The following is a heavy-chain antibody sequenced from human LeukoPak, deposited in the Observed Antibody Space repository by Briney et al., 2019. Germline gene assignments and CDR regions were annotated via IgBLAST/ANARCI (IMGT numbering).Heavy chain of an antibody. J-gene: IGHJ4*02. D-gene: IGHD3-22*01. CDR2: INPNSGGT. Sequence: GASVKVSCKASGYTFTGYYMHWVRQAPGQGLEWMGWINPNSGGTNYAQKFQGRVTMTRDTSISTAYMELSRLRSDDTAVYYCAPSGHHSSGYYYPFDYWGQGTLVTVSS. CDR1: GYTFTGYY. CDR3: APSGHHSSGYYYPFDY. V-gene: IGHV1-2*02.